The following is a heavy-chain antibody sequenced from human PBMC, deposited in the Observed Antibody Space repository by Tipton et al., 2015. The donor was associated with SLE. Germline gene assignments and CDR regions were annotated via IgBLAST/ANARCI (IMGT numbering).Heavy chain of an antibody. CDR2: MFHSGST. CDR3: ARGRDLPY. CDR1: GASIRTYY. Sequence: TLSLTCAVSGASIRTYYWSWLRQSPGKGLEWIGHMFHSGSTNYNPSLASRVTISIDKSKNQLSLTLNSVTTADTAVYYCARGRDLPYWGQGTPVTVSS. J-gene: IGHJ4*02. V-gene: IGHV4-59*01.